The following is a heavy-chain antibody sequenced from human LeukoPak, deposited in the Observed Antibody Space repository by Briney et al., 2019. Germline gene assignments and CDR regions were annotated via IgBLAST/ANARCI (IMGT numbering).Heavy chain of an antibody. J-gene: IGHJ4*02. CDR3: ARPVTYSSSRPPYFDY. Sequence: SETLSLTCTVSGGSISSSSYYWGWIRQPPGKGLEWSGSIYCSGSTYYNPSLKSRVTISVDTSTNQFSLKLSSVTAADTAVYYCARPVTYSSSRPPYFDYWGQETLVTVSS. D-gene: IGHD6-13*01. CDR1: GGSISSSSYY. V-gene: IGHV4-39*01. CDR2: IYCSGST.